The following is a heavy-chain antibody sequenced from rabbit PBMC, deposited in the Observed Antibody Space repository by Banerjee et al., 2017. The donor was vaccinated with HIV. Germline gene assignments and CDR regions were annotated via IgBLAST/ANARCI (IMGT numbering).Heavy chain of an antibody. CDR3: AKGAGYAGYGYFDL. V-gene: IGHV1S45*01. Sequence: QEQLVESGGGLVQPGGSLTLTCTASGFTLSSSDYMCWVRQAPGKGLEWIGCIVAGSSGTTYYASWAKGRFTISKTSSTTVTLQMTSLTDADTATYFCAKGAGYAGYGYFDLWGPGTLVTVS. D-gene: IGHD8-1*01. J-gene: IGHJ4*01. CDR2: IVAGSSGTT. CDR1: GFTLSSSDY.